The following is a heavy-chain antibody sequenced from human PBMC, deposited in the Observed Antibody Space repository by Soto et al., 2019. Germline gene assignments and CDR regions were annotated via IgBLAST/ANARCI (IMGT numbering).Heavy chain of an antibody. J-gene: IGHJ5*02. V-gene: IGHV4-4*02. Sequence: QVQLQESGPGLVKPSGTLSLTCAVSGGSISSSNWWSWVRQPPGKGLEWIGEIYHSGSTNYNPSLKSRVTISVDKSKNQFSLKLSSVTAADTAVYYCVSQLITMVRGIHNNWFDPWGQGTLVTVSS. CDR1: GGSISSSNW. CDR3: VSQLITMVRGIHNNWFDP. D-gene: IGHD3-10*01. CDR2: IYHSGST.